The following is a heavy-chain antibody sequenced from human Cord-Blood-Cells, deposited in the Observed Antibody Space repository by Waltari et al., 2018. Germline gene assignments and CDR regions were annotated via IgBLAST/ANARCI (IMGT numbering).Heavy chain of an antibody. D-gene: IGHD4-4*01. CDR1: GGTFSSYA. CDR3: ARVQKMTTVTEYFQH. CDR2: IIPIFGPA. J-gene: IGHJ1*01. V-gene: IGHV1-69*06. Sequence: QVQLVQSGAEVKKPGSSVKFSCKASGGTFSSYAISWVRQAPGQGREWMGGIIPIFGPANYAQKFQGRVTITADKSTSTASMWLSSLRSEDTAVYYCARVQKMTTVTEYFQHWGQGTLVTVSS.